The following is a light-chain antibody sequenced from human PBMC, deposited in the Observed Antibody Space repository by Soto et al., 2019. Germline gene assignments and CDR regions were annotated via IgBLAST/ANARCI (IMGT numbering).Light chain of an antibody. CDR3: MQALQTPFT. Sequence: DIVMTQSPLSLPVTPGEPASISCRSSQSLLHSNGYNYLDWYLQKPGQSPQLLIYLGSNRASGVPGGVSGSVSGTDFTLKISRVEAEDVGVYYCMQALQTPFTFGPGTKVDIK. V-gene: IGKV2-28*01. CDR1: QSLLHSNGYNY. CDR2: LGS. J-gene: IGKJ3*01.